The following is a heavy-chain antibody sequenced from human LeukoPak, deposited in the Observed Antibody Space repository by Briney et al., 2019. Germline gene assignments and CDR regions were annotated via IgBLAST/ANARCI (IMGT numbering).Heavy chain of an antibody. CDR3: ARSDYYYDTSGYYYDSSYFQH. Sequence: ASVNVSCKPSGYTFTGYYMHWVRQAPGQGLEWMGRINPNSGGTNYAQKFQGRVTMTRDTSISTAYMELSRLRSDDTAVYYCARSDYYYDTSGYYYDSSYFQHWGQGTMVTVSS. CDR2: INPNSGGT. V-gene: IGHV1-2*06. J-gene: IGHJ1*01. D-gene: IGHD3-22*01. CDR1: GYTFTGYY.